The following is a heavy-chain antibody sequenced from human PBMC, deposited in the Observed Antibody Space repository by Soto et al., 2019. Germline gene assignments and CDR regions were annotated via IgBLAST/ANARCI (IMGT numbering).Heavy chain of an antibody. D-gene: IGHD5-12*01. Sequence: GGALRLSCAASGFTFSSYSMNWVHQAPGKGLEWVSSISSSSSYIYYADSVKGRFTISRDNAKNSLYLQMNSLRAEDTAVYYCAGAAVGATIRGGFDPWCQGTLVTVSS. V-gene: IGHV3-21*01. CDR1: GFTFSSYS. J-gene: IGHJ5*02. CDR3: AGAAVGATIRGGFDP. CDR2: ISSSSSYI.